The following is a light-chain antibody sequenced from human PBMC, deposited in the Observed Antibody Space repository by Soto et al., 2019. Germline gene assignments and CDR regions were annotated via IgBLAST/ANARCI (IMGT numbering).Light chain of an antibody. J-gene: IGLJ1*01. V-gene: IGLV2-14*01. CDR3: SSYTSSSTIYV. CDR1: SSDVGGYNY. CDR2: DVS. Sequence: QSVLTQPASVSGSPGQSITISCTGTSSDVGGYNYVSWYQQHPGKAPKLMISDVSNRPSGVSNRFSGSKSGNMASLTISGLQAEDEADYYCSSYTSSSTIYVFGTGTKLTVL.